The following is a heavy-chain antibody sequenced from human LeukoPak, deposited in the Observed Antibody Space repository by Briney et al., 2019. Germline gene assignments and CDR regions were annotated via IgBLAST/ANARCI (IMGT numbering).Heavy chain of an antibody. D-gene: IGHD6-13*01. J-gene: IGHJ4*02. CDR3: ARAPGPQEYSSSCLDY. V-gene: IGHV7-4-1*02. Sequence: ASVKVSCKASGYAFTSYAMNWVRQAPGQGLEWMGWINTNTGNPTYAQGFTGRFVFSLDTSVSTAYLQISSLKAEDTAVYYCARAPGPQEYSSSCLDYWGQGTLVTVSS. CDR2: INTNTGNP. CDR1: GYAFTSYA.